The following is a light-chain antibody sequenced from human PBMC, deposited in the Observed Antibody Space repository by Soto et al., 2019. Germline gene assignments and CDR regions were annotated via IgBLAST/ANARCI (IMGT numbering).Light chain of an antibody. CDR3: QQYNTDSRMWT. J-gene: IGKJ1*01. CDR2: KAS. Sequence: DVQMTQSPSTLSASVGDRVTITCRASQSISGWLAWYQQRPGKAPKLMIYKASTLETGVPSRFSGSGSGTDFTLTISSLQPDDFATYFCQQYNTDSRMWTFGQGTKVDI. CDR1: QSISGW. V-gene: IGKV1-5*03.